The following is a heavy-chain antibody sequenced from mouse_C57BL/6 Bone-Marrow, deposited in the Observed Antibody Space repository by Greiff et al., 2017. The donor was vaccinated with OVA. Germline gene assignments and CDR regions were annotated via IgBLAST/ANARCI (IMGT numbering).Heavy chain of an antibody. CDR2: IYPRSGNT. CDR3: ARDYAMDY. Sequence: VKLQESGAELARPGASVKLSCKASGYTFTSYGISWVKQRTGQGLEWIGAIYPRSGNTYYNEKFKGKATLTADKSSSTAYMELRSLTSEDSAVYFCARDYAMDYWGQGTSVTVSS. CDR1: GYTFTSYG. J-gene: IGHJ4*01. V-gene: IGHV1-81*01.